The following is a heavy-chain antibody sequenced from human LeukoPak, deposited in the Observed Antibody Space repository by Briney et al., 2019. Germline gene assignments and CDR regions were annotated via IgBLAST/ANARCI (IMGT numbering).Heavy chain of an antibody. CDR3: ARSGTFDWFFDY. CDR2: INAGNGNT. Sequence: ASVKVSCKASGYTFTSYAMHWVRQAPGQRLEWMGWINAGNGNTKYSQKFQGRVTITRDTSASTAYMELSSLRSEDTAVYYCARSGTFDWFFDYWGQGTLDTVSS. J-gene: IGHJ4*02. CDR1: GYTFTSYA. V-gene: IGHV1-3*01. D-gene: IGHD3-9*01.